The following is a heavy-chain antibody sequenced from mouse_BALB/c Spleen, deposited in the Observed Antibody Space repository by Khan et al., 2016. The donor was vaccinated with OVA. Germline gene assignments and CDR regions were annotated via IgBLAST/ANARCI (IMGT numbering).Heavy chain of an antibody. V-gene: IGHV5-6*01. CDR1: GFTFSSYS. J-gene: IGHJ3*01. CDR2: ISSGGDYT. Sequence: EVELVESGGGLVKPGGSLKLSCAASGFTFSSYSMSWVRQTPDKRLEWVASISSGGDYTYYPDIVKGRFTISRDNAKNTLYLEMSSLKSEDTAMYYCASHLTVSFAYWAKGLWSPSLQ. D-gene: IGHD4-1*01. CDR3: ASHLTVSFAY.